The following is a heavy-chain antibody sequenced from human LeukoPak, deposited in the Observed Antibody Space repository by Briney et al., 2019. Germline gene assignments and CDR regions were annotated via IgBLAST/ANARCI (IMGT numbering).Heavy chain of an antibody. CDR1: GFTFSSYS. D-gene: IGHD3-10*01. J-gene: IGHJ4*02. CDR3: ARASSHYYGSGSYLDFDY. CDR2: ISSSSSYI. Sequence: GGSPRLSCAASGFTFSSYSMNWVRQAPGKGLEWVSSISSSSSYIYYADSVKGRFTISRDNAKNSLYLQMNSLRAEDTAVYYCARASSHYYGSGSYLDFDYWGQGTLVTVSS. V-gene: IGHV3-21*01.